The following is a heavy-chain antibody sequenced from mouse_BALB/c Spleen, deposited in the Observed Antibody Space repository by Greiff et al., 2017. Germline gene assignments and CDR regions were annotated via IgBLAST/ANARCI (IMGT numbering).Heavy chain of an antibody. V-gene: IGHV5-6-5*01. J-gene: IGHJ4*01. CDR1: GFTFSSYA. CDR2: ISSGGST. Sequence: EVQVVESGGGLVKPGGSLKLSCAASGFTFSSYAMSWVRQTPEKRLEWVASISSGGSTYYPDSVKGRFTISRDNARNILYLQMSSLRSEDTAMYYCARDGYYEISYWGQGTSVTVSS. CDR3: ARDGYYEISY. D-gene: IGHD2-3*01.